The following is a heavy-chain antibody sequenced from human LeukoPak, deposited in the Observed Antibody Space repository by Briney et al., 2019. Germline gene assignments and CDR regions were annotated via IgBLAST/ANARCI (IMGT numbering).Heavy chain of an antibody. CDR1: GFSLRGYA. D-gene: IGHD3-10*01. V-gene: IGHV3-30-3*01. Sequence: GRSLRLSCVASGFSLRGYAMRWVRQAPGKGGLEWVTMISYDGRDQYYADSVKGRFTISRDDSKNTLFLQMNSLRVEDTAMYHCARIGLGVSFGSGFDYWGQGTLVTVTS. CDR2: ISYDGRDQ. CDR3: ARIGLGVSFGSGFDY. J-gene: IGHJ4*02.